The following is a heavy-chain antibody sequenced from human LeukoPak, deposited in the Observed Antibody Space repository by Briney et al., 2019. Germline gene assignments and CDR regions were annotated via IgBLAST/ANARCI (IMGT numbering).Heavy chain of an antibody. Sequence: PGGSLRLSCAASGFSFSSYVMHWVRQAPGKGLEWVTLISYDGNDKEYGDSVRGRFTSSRDNSKNTLYLQMNSLRAEDTAVYYCARDPGATLSYAMDAWGQGTADTVSS. CDR3: ARDPGATLSYAMDA. J-gene: IGHJ6*02. CDR1: GFSFSSYV. D-gene: IGHD1-26*01. V-gene: IGHV3-30*03. CDR2: ISYDGNDK.